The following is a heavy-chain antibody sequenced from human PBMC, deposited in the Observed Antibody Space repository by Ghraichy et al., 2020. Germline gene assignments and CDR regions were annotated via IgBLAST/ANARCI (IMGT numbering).Heavy chain of an antibody. V-gene: IGHV3-23*01. CDR2: IGGSGGYT. CDR1: GFPFNNYA. J-gene: IGHJ5*02. Sequence: GGSLRLSCAASGFPFNNYAMIWVRQAPGKGLEWVSAIGGSGGYTYYADLVQGRFTISRVDSKNTLYLQMNSLRVEDTAVYYCARDPVPYSRSSGAYYIDTWGQGTLVTVSS. CDR3: ARDPVPYSRSSGAYYIDT. D-gene: IGHD6-6*01.